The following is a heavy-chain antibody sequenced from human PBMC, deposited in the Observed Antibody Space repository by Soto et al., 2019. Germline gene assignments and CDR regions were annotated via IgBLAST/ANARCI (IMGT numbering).Heavy chain of an antibody. V-gene: IGHV1-3*01. CDR2: INAGNGNT. CDR3: ASGGQQGGSSAPDY. CDR1: GYTFTSHA. J-gene: IGHJ4*02. D-gene: IGHD2-15*01. Sequence: ASVKVSCKASGYTFTSHAMHRVRQAPGQRLEWMGWINAGNGNTKYSQKFQGRVTITRDTSASTAYMELSSLRSEDTAVYYCASGGQQGGSSAPDYWGQGTLVTVSS.